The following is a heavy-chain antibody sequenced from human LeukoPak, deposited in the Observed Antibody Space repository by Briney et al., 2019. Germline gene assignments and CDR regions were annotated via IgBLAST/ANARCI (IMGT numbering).Heavy chain of an antibody. CDR2: IYHSGST. D-gene: IGHD1-26*01. Sequence: SETLSLTCAVSGYSISSGYYWGWIRQPPGKGLEWIGSIYHSGSTYYNPSLKSRVTISVDTSKNQFSLKLSSVTAADTAVYYCARVVGASIDYWGQGTLVTVSS. CDR1: GYSISSGYY. V-gene: IGHV4-38-2*01. J-gene: IGHJ4*02. CDR3: ARVVGASIDY.